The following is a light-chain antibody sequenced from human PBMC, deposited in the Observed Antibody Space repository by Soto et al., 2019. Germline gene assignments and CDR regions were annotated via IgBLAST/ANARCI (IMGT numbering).Light chain of an antibody. CDR2: AAS. V-gene: IGKV1-39*01. Sequence: DIQMTQSPSSLSASVGDRVTITCRASQNISNYLNWYQQKQGKAPKLLIFAASSLQSGVPSRFSGSGSGTDFTLTISSLQPEDFATYYCQQSYSTLRTFGQGTKVEIK. CDR1: QNISNY. J-gene: IGKJ1*01. CDR3: QQSYSTLRT.